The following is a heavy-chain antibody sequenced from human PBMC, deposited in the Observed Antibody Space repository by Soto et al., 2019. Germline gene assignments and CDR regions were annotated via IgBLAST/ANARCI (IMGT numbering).Heavy chain of an antibody. CDR2: IYYSGST. D-gene: IGHD2-15*01. CDR1: GGSISSSSYY. Sequence: PSETLSLTCTVSGGSISSSSYYWGWIRQPPGKGLEWIGSIYYSGSTYYNPSLKSRVTISVDTSKNQFSLKLSSVTAADTAVYYCARAGYCSGGSCYFFDYWGQGTLVTVSS. V-gene: IGHV4-39*01. CDR3: ARAGYCSGGSCYFFDY. J-gene: IGHJ4*02.